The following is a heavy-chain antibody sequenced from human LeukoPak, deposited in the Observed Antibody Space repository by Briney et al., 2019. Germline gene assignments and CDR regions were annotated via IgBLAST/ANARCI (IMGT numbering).Heavy chain of an antibody. D-gene: IGHD6-13*01. CDR2: ISGSGSST. Sequence: PGGSLRLSCAASGFTFSSYAMSWVRQAPGKGLEWVSGISGSGSSTFYADSVKGRFNISRDSSKNMVYLQMNRLRADDTAVYHCAKEGYASSWYRFDSWGQGTLVTVSS. V-gene: IGHV3-23*01. CDR1: GFTFSSYA. CDR3: AKEGYASSWYRFDS. J-gene: IGHJ4*02.